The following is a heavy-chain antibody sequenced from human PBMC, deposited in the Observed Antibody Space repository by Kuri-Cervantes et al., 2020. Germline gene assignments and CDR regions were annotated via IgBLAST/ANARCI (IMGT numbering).Heavy chain of an antibody. CDR2: IYYSGRT. CDR3: ARRSMVRGVDY. V-gene: IGHV4-30-4*01. D-gene: IGHD3-10*01. CDR1: GGSISSGDYY. Sequence: SETLSLTCTVSGGSISSGDYYWSWIRQPPGKGLEWIGYIYYSGRTYYNPSLKSRVTISVDTSKNQFSLKLSSVTAADTAVYYCARRSMVRGVDYWGQGTLVTVSS. J-gene: IGHJ4*02.